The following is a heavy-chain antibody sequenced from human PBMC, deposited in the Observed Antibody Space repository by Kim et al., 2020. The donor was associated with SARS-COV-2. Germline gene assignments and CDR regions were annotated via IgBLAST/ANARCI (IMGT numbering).Heavy chain of an antibody. CDR2: IIPIFGTT. V-gene: IGHV1-69*13. J-gene: IGHJ4*02. CDR1: GGTFSSYA. CDR3: LLIYYYDSSGYYSDY. Sequence: SVKVSCKASGGTFSSYAISWVRQAPGQGLEWMGGIIPIFGTTNYAQKFQGRATITADESTSTAYMELSSLRSEDTAVYYCLLIYYYDSSGYYSDYWGQGTLVTVSS. D-gene: IGHD3-22*01.